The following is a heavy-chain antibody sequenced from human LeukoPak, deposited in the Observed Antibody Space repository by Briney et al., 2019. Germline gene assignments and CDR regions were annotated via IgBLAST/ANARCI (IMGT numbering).Heavy chain of an antibody. D-gene: IGHD4-11*01. V-gene: IGHV3-21*01. CDR3: ARGAYTNYGFDY. CDR1: GFTFSSYT. J-gene: IGHJ4*02. CDR2: ISSSSSYI. Sequence: RGSLRLSCAASGFTFSSYTMNWVRQAPGKGLEWVSSISSSSSYIYYGDSVKGRLTISRDNAKNSLYLQMNNLRAEDTAVYYCARGAYTNYGFDYWGQGTLVTVSS.